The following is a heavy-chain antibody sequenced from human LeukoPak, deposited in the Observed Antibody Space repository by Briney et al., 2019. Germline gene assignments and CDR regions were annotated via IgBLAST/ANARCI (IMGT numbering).Heavy chain of an antibody. CDR3: ARLEPAWGYFEY. J-gene: IGHJ4*02. Sequence: GGSLRLSCAASRFTFSTYWMSWVRQAPGKGLEWVANIKQDGSETYYVDSVKGRFTISRDNAKNSLYLQMNSLRGEDTAVYYCARLEPAWGYFEYWGQGTPVTVSS. CDR1: RFTFSTYW. D-gene: IGHD2-2*01. CDR2: IKQDGSET. V-gene: IGHV3-7*01.